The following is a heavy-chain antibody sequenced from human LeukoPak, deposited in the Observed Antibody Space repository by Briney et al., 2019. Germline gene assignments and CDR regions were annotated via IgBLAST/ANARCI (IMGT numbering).Heavy chain of an antibody. D-gene: IGHD3-10*01. CDR2: NYYSGST. J-gene: IGHJ4*02. V-gene: IGHV4-59*08. CDR3: AKYYGSGRDRDY. Sequence: SETLSLTCTVSGDSISRYYGSWLRQPPGKALEGIGYNYYSGSTNYNPSFKSRVTILVGQSKNQFAPTVKSVATADTAVYFCAKYYGSGRDRDYWGQGSLVTVSS. CDR1: GDSISRYY.